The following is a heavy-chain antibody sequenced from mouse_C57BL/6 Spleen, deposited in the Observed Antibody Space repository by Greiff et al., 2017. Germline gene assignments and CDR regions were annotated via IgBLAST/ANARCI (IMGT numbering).Heavy chain of an antibody. CDR3: AREGVYSNYHVGFAY. CDR2: IDPSDSET. D-gene: IGHD2-5*01. Sequence: QVQLQQPGAELVRPGSSVKLSCKASGYTFTSYWMHWVKQRPIQGLELIGNIDPSDSETHYNQKFKDKATLTVDKSSSTAYMQLSSLTSEDSAVYYCAREGVYSNYHVGFAYWGQGTLVTVSA. CDR1: GYTFTSYW. V-gene: IGHV1-52*01. J-gene: IGHJ3*01.